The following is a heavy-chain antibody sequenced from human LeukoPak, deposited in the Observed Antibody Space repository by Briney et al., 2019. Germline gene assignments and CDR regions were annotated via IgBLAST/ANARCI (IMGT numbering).Heavy chain of an antibody. CDR3: ARGRNAHYYMDV. Sequence: ASVKVSCKASGGTFSSYAISWVRQVPGQGLEWMGIINPSGGSTSYAQKFQGRVTMTRDMSTSTVYMELSSLRSEDTAVYYCARGRNAHYYMDVWGKGTTVTVSS. CDR1: GGTFSSYA. CDR2: INPSGGST. J-gene: IGHJ6*03. D-gene: IGHD2-2*01. V-gene: IGHV1-46*01.